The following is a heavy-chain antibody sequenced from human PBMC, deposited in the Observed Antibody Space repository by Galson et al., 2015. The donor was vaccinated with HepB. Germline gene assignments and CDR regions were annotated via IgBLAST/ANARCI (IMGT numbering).Heavy chain of an antibody. CDR3: VKDKMTIGPDAFDM. Sequence: SLRLSCAASGFKFDDYAMHWVRQVPGKGLEWVSRISWNNGSIAYADSVKGRFTMSRDNAENSLYLQMNSLRPEDTALYYCVKDKMTIGPDAFDMWGQGTMVTVSA. CDR2: ISWNNGSI. CDR1: GFKFDDYA. D-gene: IGHD4/OR15-4a*01. V-gene: IGHV3-9*01. J-gene: IGHJ3*02.